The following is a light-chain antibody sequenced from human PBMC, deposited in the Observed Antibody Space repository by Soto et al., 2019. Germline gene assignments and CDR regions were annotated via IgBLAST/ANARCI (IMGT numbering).Light chain of an antibody. Sequence: QSALTQPASVSGSPGQSITISCTGTSSDFGSYNLVSWYQQHPGKAPKLTIYEDSKRPSGVSNRFSGSKSGNTASLTISGLQAEDDADYYCCSYAGSSTYVFGTGTKVTVL. J-gene: IGLJ1*01. CDR3: CSYAGSSTYV. V-gene: IGLV2-23*01. CDR2: EDS. CDR1: SSDFGSYNL.